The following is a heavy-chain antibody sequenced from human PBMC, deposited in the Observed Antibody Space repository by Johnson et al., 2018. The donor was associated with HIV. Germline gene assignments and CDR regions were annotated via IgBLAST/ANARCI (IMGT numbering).Heavy chain of an antibody. CDR3: TTDPTSILWFREVGRDAFDI. Sequence: VQLVESGGGLVRPGESLRLSCAASGFTFSNAWMSWVRQAPGKGLEWVGRIKSKTDGETTDYAAPVKGRFTISRDNSKNTLYLQMNSLKTEDTAVYYCTTDPTSILWFREVGRDAFDIWGQGTMVTVSS. D-gene: IGHD3-10*01. CDR2: IKSKTDGETT. V-gene: IGHV3-15*01. CDR1: GFTFSNAW. J-gene: IGHJ3*02.